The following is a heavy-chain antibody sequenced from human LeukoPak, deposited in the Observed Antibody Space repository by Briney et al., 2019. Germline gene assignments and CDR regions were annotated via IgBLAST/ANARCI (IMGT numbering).Heavy chain of an antibody. CDR1: GGSISSGGYY. CDR3: ARDIAGTTWGWFDP. V-gene: IGHV4-30-4*08. Sequence: PSQTLSLTCTVSGGSISSGGYYWSWIRQHPGKGLEWIGYIYYSGSTYYNPSLKSRVTISVDTSKNQFSLKLSSVTAADTAVYYCARDIAGTTWGWFDPWGQGTLVTVSS. J-gene: IGHJ5*02. CDR2: IYYSGST. D-gene: IGHD1-7*01.